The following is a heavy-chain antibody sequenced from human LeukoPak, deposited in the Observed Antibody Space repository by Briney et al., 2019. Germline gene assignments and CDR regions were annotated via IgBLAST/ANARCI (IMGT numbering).Heavy chain of an antibody. CDR2: IYTSERSSGRT. CDR3: ARVRRITGTGDFYYYMDV. D-gene: IGHD1-20*01. J-gene: IGHJ6*03. Sequence: SQTLSLTCSVSGGSISSEIYYWTWIRQPAGKGLECIGRIYTSERSSGRTKYNPSLKGRVTISVDTSKNQFSLTLRSVTAADTAVYYCARVRRITGTGDFYYYMDVWGKGTTVTVSS. CDR1: GGSISSEIYY. V-gene: IGHV4-61*02.